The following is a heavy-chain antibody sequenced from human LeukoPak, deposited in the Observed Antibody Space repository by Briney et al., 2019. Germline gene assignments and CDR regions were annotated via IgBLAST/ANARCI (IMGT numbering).Heavy chain of an antibody. CDR3: ASLSCRSTSCTTGGLFAY. Sequence: PSETLSLTCTVSGGSISSYYWSWIRQPPGEGLEWIGYIYYSGSTNYNPSLKSRVTISVDTSKNQFSLKLSSVTAADTAVYHCASLSCRSTSCTTGGLFAYWGQGTLVTVSS. J-gene: IGHJ4*02. CDR1: GGSISSYY. V-gene: IGHV4-59*01. CDR2: IYYSGST. D-gene: IGHD2-2*01.